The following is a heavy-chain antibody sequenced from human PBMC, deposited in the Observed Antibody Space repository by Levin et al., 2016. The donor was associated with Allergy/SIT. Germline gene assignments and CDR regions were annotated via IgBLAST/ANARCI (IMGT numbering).Heavy chain of an antibody. J-gene: IGHJ5*02. D-gene: IGHD1-1*01. V-gene: IGHV4-30-2*01. CDR1: SGSISSGGYS. CDR2: IYHSGST. Sequence: SETLSLTCAVSSGSISSGGYSWTWIRQPPGKGLEWIGYIYHSGSTYYNPSLKSRVTISVDRSKNQFSLKLSSVTAADTAVYYCARGATTNNWFDPWGQGTLVTVSS. CDR3: ARGATTNNWFDP.